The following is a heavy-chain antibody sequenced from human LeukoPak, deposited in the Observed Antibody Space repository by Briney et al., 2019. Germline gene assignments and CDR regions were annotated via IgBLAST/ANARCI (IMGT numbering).Heavy chain of an antibody. V-gene: IGHV4-39*01. D-gene: IGHD1-7*01. CDR2: IYYSGST. Sequence: WLXXXPXXGLEWIGSIYYSGSTYYNPSLKSRVTISVDTSKNQFSLKLSSVTAADTAVYYCARNYRWFDPWGQGTLVTVSS. CDR3: ARNYRWFDP. J-gene: IGHJ5*02.